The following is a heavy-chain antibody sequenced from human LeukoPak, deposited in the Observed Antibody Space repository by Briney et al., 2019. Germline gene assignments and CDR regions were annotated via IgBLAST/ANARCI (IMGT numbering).Heavy chain of an antibody. D-gene: IGHD6-13*01. J-gene: IGHJ5*02. CDR1: GGTFSSYA. CDR3: ARDIAAAGMRPIDNWFDP. V-gene: IGHV1-69*06. CDR2: IIPIFGTA. Sequence: SVKVSCKASGGTFSSYAISWVRQAPGQGLEWMGGIIPIFGTANYAQKFQGRVTITADKSTSTAYMELSSLRSEDTAVYYCARDIAAAGMRPIDNWFDPWGQGTLVTVSS.